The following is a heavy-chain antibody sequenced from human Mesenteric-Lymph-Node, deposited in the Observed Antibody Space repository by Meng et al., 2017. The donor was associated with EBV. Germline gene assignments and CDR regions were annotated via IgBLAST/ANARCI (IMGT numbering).Heavy chain of an antibody. D-gene: IGHD3-10*01. V-gene: IGHV4-39*01. CDR3: ARQGLWFRTFDT. J-gene: IGHJ5*02. CDR1: GGSISSSDYY. CDR2: VYYGGRN. Sequence: QVQLQESGPGLVKPSETLSLTCTVCGGSISSSDYYWGWIRQPPGKGLEWLGCVYYGGRNYYNPSLKSRVTISVDTSKNQFSLKLNSVTAADTALYYCARQGLWFRTFDTWDQGALVTVDS.